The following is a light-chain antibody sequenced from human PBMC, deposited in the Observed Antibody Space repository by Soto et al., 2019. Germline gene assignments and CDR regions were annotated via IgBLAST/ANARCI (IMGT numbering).Light chain of an antibody. Sequence: EIVLTQSPVTLSLSPGERAILSCRASQSVGNNYLAWYQQKPGQAPRLLIYTASIRATGIPDRFIGSGSGTDFTLTISRLEPEDFAVYYCHQCAFSPLTFGGGTRLEIK. CDR3: HQCAFSPLT. CDR1: QSVGNNY. CDR2: TAS. J-gene: IGKJ4*01. V-gene: IGKV3-20*01.